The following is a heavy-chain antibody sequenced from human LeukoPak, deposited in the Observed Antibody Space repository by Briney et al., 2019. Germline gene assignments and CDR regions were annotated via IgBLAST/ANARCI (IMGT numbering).Heavy chain of an antibody. J-gene: IGHJ4*02. V-gene: IGHV3-30-3*01. CDR1: GFTFSSYA. CDR3: ARDLSEKYCIDY. D-gene: IGHD2-8*02. CDR2: ISYDGRIK. Sequence: GGSLRLSCTASGFTFSSYAIHWVRQAPGKGLEWISFISYDGRIKYYADSVKGRLTISRDNSKNALSLQMNSLRAEDTAIYYCARDLSEKYCIDYWGQGTLVTVSS.